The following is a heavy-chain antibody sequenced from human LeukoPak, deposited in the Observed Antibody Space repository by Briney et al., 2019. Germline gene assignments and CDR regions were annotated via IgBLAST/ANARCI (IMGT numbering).Heavy chain of an antibody. Sequence: ASVKVSCKASGYTFTSYYMHWVRQAPGQGLEWMGIINPSGGSTSYAQKFQGRVTMTRDTSTSTVYMELSSLRSEDTAVYYCASMVERELNTWSPSNYYYYYGMDVWGQGTTVTVSS. CDR2: INPSGGST. J-gene: IGHJ6*02. D-gene: IGHD1-26*01. CDR1: GYTFTSYY. V-gene: IGHV1-46*01. CDR3: ASMVERELNTWSPSNYYYYYGMDV.